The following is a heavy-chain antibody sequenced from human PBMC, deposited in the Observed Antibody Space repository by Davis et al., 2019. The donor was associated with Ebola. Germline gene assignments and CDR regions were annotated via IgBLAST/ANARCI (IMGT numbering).Heavy chain of an antibody. CDR3: AREAGDYVMVRVGDFDY. V-gene: IGHV1-69*04. J-gene: IGHJ4*02. D-gene: IGHD4-17*01. CDR2: IIPILGIA. CDR1: GGTFSSYA. Sequence: SVKVSCKASGGTFSSYAISWVRQAPGQGLEWMGRIIPILGIANYAQKFQGRVTITADKSTSTAYMELSSLRSEDTAVYYCAREAGDYVMVRVGDFDYWGQGTLVTVSS.